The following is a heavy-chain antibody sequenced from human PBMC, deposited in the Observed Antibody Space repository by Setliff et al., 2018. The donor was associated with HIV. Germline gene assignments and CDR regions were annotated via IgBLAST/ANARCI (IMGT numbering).Heavy chain of an antibody. V-gene: IGHV3-48*03. Sequence: PGGSLRLSCAASGFTFSSYEMNWVRQAPGKGLEWVSYISSSGSTVYYADSMKGRFTISRDNAKKLVYLQMNSLRAEDTAIYYCARDRASSGYYARFDHWGQGTLVTVSS. D-gene: IGHD3-22*01. CDR3: ARDRASSGYYARFDH. J-gene: IGHJ4*02. CDR2: ISSSGSTV. CDR1: GFTFSSYE.